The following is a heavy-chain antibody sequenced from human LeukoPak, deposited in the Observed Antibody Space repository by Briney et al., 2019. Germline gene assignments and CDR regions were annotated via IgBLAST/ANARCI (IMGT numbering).Heavy chain of an antibody. V-gene: IGHV4-34*01. CDR3: ARISGYNFYYYYGMDV. J-gene: IGHJ6*02. Sequence: PSETLSLTCAVSGGSFSGYYWSWIRQPPGKGLEWIGEINHSGSTNYNPYLKSRVTISVDTSKNQFSLKLSSVTAADTAVYYCARISGYNFYYYYGMDVWGQGTTVTVSS. D-gene: IGHD5-12*01. CDR1: GGSFSGYY. CDR2: INHSGST.